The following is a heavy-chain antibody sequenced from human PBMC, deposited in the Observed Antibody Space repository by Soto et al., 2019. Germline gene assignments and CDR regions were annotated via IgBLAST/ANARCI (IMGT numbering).Heavy chain of an antibody. CDR1: GFTFSSYW. CDR2: IKQDGSEK. Sequence: VQLVESGGGLVQPGGSLRLSCAASGFTFSSYWMSWVRQAPGKGLEWVANIKQDGSEKYYVDSVKGRFTISRDNAKNSLYLQMNSLRAEDTAVYYCASLWNYYYMDVWGKGTTVTVSS. J-gene: IGHJ6*03. CDR3: ASLWNYYYMDV. D-gene: IGHD1-1*01. V-gene: IGHV3-7*01.